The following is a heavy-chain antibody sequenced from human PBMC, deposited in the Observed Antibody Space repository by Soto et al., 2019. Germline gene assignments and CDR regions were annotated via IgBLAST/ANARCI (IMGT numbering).Heavy chain of an antibody. CDR1: GGYISNGGYY. D-gene: IGHD3-16*01. Sequence: PSETLSLTCTVSGGYISNGGYYWNWLRQHPGKGLEWIGYIYYNGNTKYNPSHKSRVSISADTSKNQLSLTLSSVTAADTAVYHCARSGGRGGVMPIDSWGQGTQVTVSS. V-gene: IGHV4-31*03. CDR3: ARSGGRGGVMPIDS. J-gene: IGHJ4*02. CDR2: IYYNGNT.